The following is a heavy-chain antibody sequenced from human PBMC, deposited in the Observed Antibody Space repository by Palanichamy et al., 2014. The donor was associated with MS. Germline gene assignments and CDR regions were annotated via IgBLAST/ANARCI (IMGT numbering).Heavy chain of an antibody. CDR3: AYPTREPLN. CDR2: LSGSGSDT. Sequence: QVQLVESGGGLVRPGGSLRLSCAASGFSFSDYYMSWFRQAPGKGLEYISYLSGSGSDTKYAGSVRGRFTISRDNAKNSLYLQMNNLRTDDTAVYYCAYPTREPLNWGQGTLVTVSS. V-gene: IGHV3-11*06. CDR1: GFSFSDYY. J-gene: IGHJ4*02.